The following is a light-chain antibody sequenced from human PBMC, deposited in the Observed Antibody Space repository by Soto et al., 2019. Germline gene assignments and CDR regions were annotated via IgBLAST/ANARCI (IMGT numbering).Light chain of an antibody. CDR2: GAS. CDR1: QDVGRY. V-gene: IGKV1-8*01. CDR3: QHYKNYPWT. J-gene: IGKJ1*01. Sequence: AIRMTQSPSSLSASAGDRVAIACRASQDVGRYLAWYQQKPGQAPKLLIYGASTLQSGVPSRFSGGGYGTDFTLTISCLQSEDFATYYCQHYKNYPWTFGQGTKVEIK.